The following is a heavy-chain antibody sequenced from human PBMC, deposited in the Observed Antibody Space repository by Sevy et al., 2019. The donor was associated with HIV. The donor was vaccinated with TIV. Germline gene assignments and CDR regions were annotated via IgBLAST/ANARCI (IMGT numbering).Heavy chain of an antibody. V-gene: IGHV3-23*01. D-gene: IGHD4-4*01. Sequence: GGSLRLSCAASGFSFSDYAMSWVCQAPGKGLEWVSSMSGSGGRTYYADSMKGRFTISRDNSKNTLYLQMNSLRAGDTAVYYCAKDEDLELPTVFDYRGQGTLVTVSS. CDR1: GFSFSDYA. CDR3: AKDEDLELPTVFDY. J-gene: IGHJ4*02. CDR2: MSGSGGRT.